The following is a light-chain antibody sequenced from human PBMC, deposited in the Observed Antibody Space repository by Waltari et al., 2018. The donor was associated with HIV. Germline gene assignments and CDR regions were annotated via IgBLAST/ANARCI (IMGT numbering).Light chain of an antibody. Sequence: QSALTQPRSVSGSPGQSVTISCTGTSSDVGGYNYVSWYQQHPGKAPKLMIYDVSKRPSGVPDRFSGPKSGNTASLTISGLQAEDEADYHCAAWDDSLSALVFGGGTKLAVL. CDR1: SSDVGGYNY. CDR3: AAWDDSLSALV. CDR2: DVS. J-gene: IGLJ2*01. V-gene: IGLV2-11*01.